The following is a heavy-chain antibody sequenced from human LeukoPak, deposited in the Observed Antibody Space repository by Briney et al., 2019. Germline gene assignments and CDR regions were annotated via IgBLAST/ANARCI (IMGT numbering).Heavy chain of an antibody. CDR2: IYYSGST. V-gene: IGHV4-59*08. CDR1: GGSISSYF. J-gene: IGHJ4*02. CDR3: ATIDRAVAGTIDY. D-gene: IGHD6-19*01. Sequence: PSETLSLTCTVSGGSISSYFWSWIRQPPGKGLEWIGYIYYSGSTNYNPSLKSRVTMSVDTSKNQFSLKLSSVTAADTAVYYCATIDRAVAGTIDYWGQGTLVTVSS.